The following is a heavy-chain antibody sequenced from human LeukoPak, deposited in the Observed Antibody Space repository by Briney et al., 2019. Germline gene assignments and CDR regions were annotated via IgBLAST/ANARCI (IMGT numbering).Heavy chain of an antibody. CDR1: GYTFTDYY. D-gene: IGHD3-3*01. CDR2: INPDSGGT. V-gene: IGHV1-2*02. Sequence: RRASVKLSCKASGYTFTDYYFHWVRQAPGQGLEWMGWINPDSGGTGYADKFKGRVTLTRDRTISTVYMEMTSLRSDDTAIYYCVRDRNDFWSGFLYWGQGTLVSVSS. J-gene: IGHJ4*02. CDR3: VRDRNDFWSGFLY.